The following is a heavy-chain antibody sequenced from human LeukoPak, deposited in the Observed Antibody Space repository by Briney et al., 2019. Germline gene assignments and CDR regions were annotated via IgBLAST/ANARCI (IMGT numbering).Heavy chain of an antibody. D-gene: IGHD2-2*01. CDR2: IKQDGSEK. J-gene: IGHJ6*04. CDR1: GFTFSSYA. CDR3: ASSTYYYYGMDV. Sequence: GGSLRLSCAASGFTFSSYAMSWVRQAPGKGLEWVANIKQDGSEKYYVDSVKGRFTISRDNAKNSLYLQMNSLRAEDTAVYYCASSTYYYYGMDVWGKGTTVTVSS. V-gene: IGHV3-7*03.